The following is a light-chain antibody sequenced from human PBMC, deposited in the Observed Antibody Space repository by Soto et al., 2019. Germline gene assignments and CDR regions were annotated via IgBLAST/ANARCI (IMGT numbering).Light chain of an antibody. CDR1: QSVSSS. Sequence: EIVMTQSPATLSVSPGERATLSCRASQSVSSSLAWYQQKPGQAPRLLIYGASTRATGIPARFSGSGSETEFTLTSSRLQSEDSAVYYCQQYNNWWTFGQGTKVEIK. J-gene: IGKJ1*01. V-gene: IGKV3-15*01. CDR2: GAS. CDR3: QQYNNWWT.